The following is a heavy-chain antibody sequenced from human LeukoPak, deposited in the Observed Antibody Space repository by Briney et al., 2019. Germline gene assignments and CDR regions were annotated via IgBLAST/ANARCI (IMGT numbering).Heavy chain of an antibody. D-gene: IGHD4-23*01. CDR2: MNPNSGNT. Sequence: GASVKVSCKAAGYTFTSYDINWVRQATGQGLEWMGWMNPNSGNTGYAQKFQGRVTMTRNTSISTAYMELSSLRSEDTAVYYCAREDGGNSGYYFDYWGQGTLVTVSS. V-gene: IGHV1-8*01. CDR1: GYTFTSYD. J-gene: IGHJ4*02. CDR3: AREDGGNSGYYFDY.